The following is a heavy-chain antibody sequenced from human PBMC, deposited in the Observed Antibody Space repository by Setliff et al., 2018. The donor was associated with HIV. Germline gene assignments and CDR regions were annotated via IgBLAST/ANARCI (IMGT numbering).Heavy chain of an antibody. CDR3: ARQASPEGYDFWSGYSTQTPYYFDY. V-gene: IGHV4-61*02. CDR1: GGSISSGSYY. CDR2: IYTSGST. Sequence: SETLSLTCTVSGGSISSGSYYWSWIRQPAGKGLEWIGRIYTSGSTNYNPSLKSRVTISVDTSKNQFSLKLSSVTAADTAVYYCARQASPEGYDFWSGYSTQTPYYFDYWGQGTLVTVSS. D-gene: IGHD3-3*01. J-gene: IGHJ4*02.